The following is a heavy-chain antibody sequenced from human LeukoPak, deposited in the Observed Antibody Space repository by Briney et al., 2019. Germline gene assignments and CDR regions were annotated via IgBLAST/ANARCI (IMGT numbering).Heavy chain of an antibody. Sequence: SETLSLTCAVYGGSFSGYYCSWIRQPPGKGLEWIGEINHSGSTNYNPSLKSRVTISVDTSKNQFSLKLSSVTAADTAVYYCARKRYSSSSRRSWFDPWGQGTLVTVSS. CDR1: GGSFSGYY. V-gene: IGHV4-34*01. J-gene: IGHJ5*02. CDR2: INHSGST. D-gene: IGHD6-6*01. CDR3: ARKRYSSSSRRSWFDP.